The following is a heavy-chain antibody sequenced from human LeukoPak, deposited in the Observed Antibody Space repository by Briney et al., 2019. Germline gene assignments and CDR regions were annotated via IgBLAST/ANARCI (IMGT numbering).Heavy chain of an antibody. Sequence: GSLRLSCAASGFTFSSYWMSWVRQAPGKGLEWVANIKQDGSEKYYVDSVKGRFTISRDNAKNSLYLQMNSLRAEDTAVYYCARGWLALYYYYYGMDVWGQGTTVNVSS. CDR2: IKQDGSEK. D-gene: IGHD3-9*01. V-gene: IGHV3-7*01. J-gene: IGHJ6*02. CDR1: GFTFSSYW. CDR3: ARGWLALYYYYYGMDV.